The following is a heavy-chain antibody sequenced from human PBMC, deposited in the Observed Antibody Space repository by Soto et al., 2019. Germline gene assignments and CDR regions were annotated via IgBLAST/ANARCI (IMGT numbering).Heavy chain of an antibody. CDR1: GGSFSGYY. Sequence: SETLSLTXAVYGGSFSGYYWSWIRQPPGKGLEWIGEINHSGSTNYNPSLKSRVTISVDTSKNQFSLKLSSVTAADTAVYYCARAPLVRYCSGGSCYSMPFDYWGQGTLVTVSS. V-gene: IGHV4-34*01. CDR2: INHSGST. D-gene: IGHD2-15*01. J-gene: IGHJ4*02. CDR3: ARAPLVRYCSGGSCYSMPFDY.